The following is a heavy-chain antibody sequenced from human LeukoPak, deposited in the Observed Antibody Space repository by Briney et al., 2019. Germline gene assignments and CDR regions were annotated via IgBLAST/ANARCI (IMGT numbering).Heavy chain of an antibody. V-gene: IGHV3-7*05. Sequence: GGSPRLSCAASGFTLSSYWTSWVRQAPGKGLEWVANIKQDGSEKYYVDSVKGRFTISRDNAKNSLYLQMNSLRAEDTAVYYCASASQYYYDSSGYCNYWGQGTLVTVSS. CDR2: IKQDGSEK. J-gene: IGHJ4*02. CDR1: GFTLSSYW. CDR3: ASASQYYYDSSGYCNY. D-gene: IGHD3-22*01.